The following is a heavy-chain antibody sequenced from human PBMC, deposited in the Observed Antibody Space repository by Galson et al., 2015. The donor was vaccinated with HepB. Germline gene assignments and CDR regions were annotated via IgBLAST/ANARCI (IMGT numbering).Heavy chain of an antibody. Sequence: SLRLSCAASGFTFSSYGMHWVRQAPGKGLEWVAFIRYDGSNKYYADSVKGRFTISRDNSKNTLYLQMNSLRAEDTAVYYCAKLPPSQPGIAAAGDYWGQGTLVTVSS. J-gene: IGHJ4*02. V-gene: IGHV3-30*02. CDR1: GFTFSSYG. D-gene: IGHD6-13*01. CDR2: IRYDGSNK. CDR3: AKLPPSQPGIAAAGDY.